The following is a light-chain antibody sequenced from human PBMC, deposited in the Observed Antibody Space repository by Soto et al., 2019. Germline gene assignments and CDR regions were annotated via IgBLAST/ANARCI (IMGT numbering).Light chain of an antibody. CDR1: SSDVGGYNY. CDR2: DVS. CDR3: CSYAGSYTHYV. Sequence: ALTQPRSVSGSPGQSVTISCTGTSSDVGGYNYVSWYQQHPGKAPKLMIYDVSKRPSGVPDRFSGSKSGNTASLTISGLQAEDEADYYCCSYAGSYTHYVFGTGTKVNVL. V-gene: IGLV2-11*01. J-gene: IGLJ1*01.